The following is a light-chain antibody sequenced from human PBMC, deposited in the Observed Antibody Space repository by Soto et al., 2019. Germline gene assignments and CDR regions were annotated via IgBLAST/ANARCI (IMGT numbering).Light chain of an antibody. Sequence: EIVMTQSPATLSVSPGERATLSCRASQSVSSNLAWYQQKPGQAPRLLIYHASTRATGIPARFSGSGSGTEFTLTISSLQXXXXXXXXXXXXXXXPLTFGGGTKVEIK. CDR2: HAS. CDR1: QSVSSN. V-gene: IGKV3-15*01. CDR3: XXXXXXPLT. J-gene: IGKJ4*01.